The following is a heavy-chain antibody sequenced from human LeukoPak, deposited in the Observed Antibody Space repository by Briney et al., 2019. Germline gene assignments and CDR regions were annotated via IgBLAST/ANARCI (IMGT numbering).Heavy chain of an antibody. D-gene: IGHD1-14*01. V-gene: IGHV4-34*01. CDR1: GGSFSGYY. CDR3: ARGRTPRY. J-gene: IGHJ4*02. Sequence: PSETLSLTCAVYGGSFSGYYWSWIRQPPGKGLEWIEEINHSGSANYNPSLKSRVTISVDTSKNQFSLKLSSVTAADTAVYYCARGRTPRYWGQGTLVTVSS. CDR2: INHSGSA.